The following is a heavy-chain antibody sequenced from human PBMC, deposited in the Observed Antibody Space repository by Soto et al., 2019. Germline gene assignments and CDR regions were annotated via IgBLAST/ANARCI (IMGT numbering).Heavy chain of an antibody. D-gene: IGHD6-13*01. CDR1: GFTFSNAW. V-gene: IGHV3-15*07. Sequence: EVQLVESGGGLVKPGGSLRLSCAASGFTFSNAWMNWVRQAPGKGLEWVGRIKSKTDGGTTDYAAPVKGRFTISRDDSKNTLYLQMNSLKTEDTAVYYCTTLMRSAAGTYYFDYWGQGTQVTVSS. CDR2: IKSKTDGGTT. CDR3: TTLMRSAAGTYYFDY. J-gene: IGHJ4*02.